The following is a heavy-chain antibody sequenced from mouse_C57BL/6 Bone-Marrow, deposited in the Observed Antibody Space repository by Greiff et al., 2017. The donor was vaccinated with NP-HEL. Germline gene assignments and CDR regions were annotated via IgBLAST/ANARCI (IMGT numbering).Heavy chain of an antibody. CDR3: VRDGRYYYGSSYLYWYFDV. CDR2: IRSKSSNYAT. D-gene: IGHD1-1*01. J-gene: IGHJ1*03. Sequence: EVQVVESGGGLVQPKGSLKLSCAASGFTFNTYAMHWVRQAPGKGLEWVARIRSKSSNYATYYADSVKDRFTISRDDSQSMLYLQMNNLKTEDTAMYYCVRDGRYYYGSSYLYWYFDVWGTGTTVTVSS. V-gene: IGHV10-3*01. CDR1: GFTFNTYA.